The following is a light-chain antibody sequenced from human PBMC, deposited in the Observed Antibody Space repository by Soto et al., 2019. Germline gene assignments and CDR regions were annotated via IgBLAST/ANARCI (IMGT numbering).Light chain of an antibody. CDR2: DVS. CDR1: SRDVGGYNY. CDR3: SSYTSSSTRLNV. Sequence: QSALTQPASVSGSPGQSVTISCTVTSRDVGGYNYVSRYQQHPGKAPKLMIYDVSNRPSGVSNRFSGSKSGNTASLTISGLQAEDEDDYYCSSYTSSSTRLNVFGTGTKLTVL. V-gene: IGLV2-14*01. J-gene: IGLJ1*01.